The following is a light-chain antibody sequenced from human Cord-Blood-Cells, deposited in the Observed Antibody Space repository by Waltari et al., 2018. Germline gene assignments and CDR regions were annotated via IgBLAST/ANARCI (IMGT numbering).Light chain of an antibody. J-gene: IGLJ3*02. CDR1: RSDVGGSNY. CDR2: EVS. CDR3: SSYAGSNNWV. V-gene: IGLV2-8*01. Sequence: QSALTQPPSASGSPGPSVTIPRTGPRSDVGGSNYVSWYQQHPGKAPKLMIYEVSKRPSGVPDRFSGSKSGNTASLTVSGLQAEDEADYYCSSYAGSNNWVFGGGTKLTVL.